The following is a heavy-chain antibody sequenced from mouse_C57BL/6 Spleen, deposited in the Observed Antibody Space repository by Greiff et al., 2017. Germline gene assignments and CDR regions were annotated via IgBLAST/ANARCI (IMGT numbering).Heavy chain of an antibody. Sequence: EVKLMESGPGLVKPSQSLSLTCSVTGYSITSGYYWNWIRQFPGNKLEWMGYISYDGSNNYNPSLKNRISITRDTSKNQFFLKLNSVTTEDTATYYCARRDYGSSSWFAYWGQGTLVTVSA. CDR2: ISYDGSN. CDR3: ARRDYGSSSWFAY. V-gene: IGHV3-6*01. J-gene: IGHJ3*01. D-gene: IGHD1-1*01. CDR1: GYSITSGYY.